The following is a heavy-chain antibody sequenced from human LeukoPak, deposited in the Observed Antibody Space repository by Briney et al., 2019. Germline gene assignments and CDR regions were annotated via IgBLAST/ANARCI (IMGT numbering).Heavy chain of an antibody. CDR3: ANSVGVTTTPYDY. D-gene: IGHD5-12*01. J-gene: IGHJ4*02. CDR2: ISYDGSNK. V-gene: IGHV3-30*18. Sequence: PGGSLRLSCAASGFTFSSYGMHWVRQAPGKGLEWVAVISYDGSNKYYADSVKGRFTISRDNSKNTLYLQMNSLRAEDTAVYYCANSVGVTTTPYDYWGQGTLVTVSS. CDR1: GFTFSSYG.